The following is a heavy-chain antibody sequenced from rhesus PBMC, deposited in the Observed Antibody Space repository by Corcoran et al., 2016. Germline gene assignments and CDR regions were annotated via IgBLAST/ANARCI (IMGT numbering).Heavy chain of an antibody. V-gene: IGHV4-122*02. Sequence: QLQLQESGPGLVKPSETLSLTCAVSGYSISSGYGWGWIRQPPGKGLEWIGYISYSRSTSYNPSLKSRVTISRDTSKNQFSLKLSSVTAADTAVYYCAREEFLDWLSFDYWGQGVLVTVSS. CDR2: ISYSRST. CDR1: GYSISSGYG. D-gene: IGHD3-3*01. J-gene: IGHJ4*01. CDR3: AREEFLDWLSFDY.